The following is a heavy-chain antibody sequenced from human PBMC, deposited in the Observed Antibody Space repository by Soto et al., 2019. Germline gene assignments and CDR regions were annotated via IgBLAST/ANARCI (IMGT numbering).Heavy chain of an antibody. D-gene: IGHD5-18*01. CDR1: GYAFTGYY. J-gene: IGHJ4*02. V-gene: IGHV1-2*02. CDR2: INPNSGDT. CDR3: ATRYSYVHF. Sequence: ASVKVCGESSGYAFTGYYIHWVRQAPGQGLEWMGWINPNSGDTNYAQKFQGRVTMTRDTSFSTAYMELSSLRSDDTAVYYCATRYSYVHFWGQGTSVTVSS.